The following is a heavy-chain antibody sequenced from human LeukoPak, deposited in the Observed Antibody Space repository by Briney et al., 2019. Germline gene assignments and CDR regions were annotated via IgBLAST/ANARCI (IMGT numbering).Heavy chain of an antibody. D-gene: IGHD5-18*01. CDR1: GFTVSSNY. V-gene: IGHV3-23*01. J-gene: IGHJ4*02. CDR3: AKDKKLWPPNGFVY. Sequence: PGGSLRLSCAASGFTVSSNYMSWVRQAPGKGLEWVSAISGSGGSTYYADSVKGRFTISRDNSKNTLYLQMNSLRAEDTAVYYCAKDKKLWPPNGFVYWGQGTLVTVSS. CDR2: ISGSGGST.